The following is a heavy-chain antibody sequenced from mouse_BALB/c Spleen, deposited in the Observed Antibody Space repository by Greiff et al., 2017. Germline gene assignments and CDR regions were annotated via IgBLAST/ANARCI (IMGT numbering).Heavy chain of an antibody. CDR3: AREGGSSGWSSAY. D-gene: IGHD3-1*01. V-gene: IGHV3-6*02. Sequence: EVQLQQSGPGLVKPSQSLSLTCSVTGYSITSGYYWNWIRQFPGNKLEWMGYISYDGSNNYNPSLKNRISITRDTSKNQFFLKLNSVTTEDTATYYCAREGGSSGWSSAYWGQGTLVTVSA. CDR2: ISYDGSN. J-gene: IGHJ3*01. CDR1: GYSITSGYY.